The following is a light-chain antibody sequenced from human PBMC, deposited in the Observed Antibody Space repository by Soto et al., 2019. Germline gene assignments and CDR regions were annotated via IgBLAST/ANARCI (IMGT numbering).Light chain of an antibody. CDR1: QSISSSY. Sequence: EIGSTQSPRTLSVSPGERATLSCRASQSISSSYLAWYQQRPGQAPRLLIYGASTRATGIPARFSGSGSGTEFTLTISSLQPEDFAVYYCQQYGSSSWTFGQGTKVDIK. V-gene: IGKV3-20*01. J-gene: IGKJ1*01. CDR2: GAS. CDR3: QQYGSSSWT.